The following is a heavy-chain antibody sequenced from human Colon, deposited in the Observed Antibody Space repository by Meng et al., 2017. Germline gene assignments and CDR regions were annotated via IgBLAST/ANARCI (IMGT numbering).Heavy chain of an antibody. J-gene: IGHJ4*02. V-gene: IGHV3-48*02. Sequence: VQLVESGGGVVQPGGSLRLSCAASGFTFSTYTMNWVRQAPGKGLEWVAFINRNGDLDSYADSVKGRFTISRDNAKNSLFLQLNSLTDEDTAVYYCGRGHWGLDYLGQGTLVTVSS. CDR3: GRGHWGLDY. CDR1: GFTFSTYT. D-gene: IGHD7-27*01. CDR2: INRNGDLD.